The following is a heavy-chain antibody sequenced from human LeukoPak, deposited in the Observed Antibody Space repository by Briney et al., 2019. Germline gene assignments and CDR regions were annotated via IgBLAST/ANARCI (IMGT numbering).Heavy chain of an antibody. Sequence: SETLSLTRAVYGGSFSGYYWSWIRQPPGKGLEWIGEINHSGSTNYNPSLKSRVTISVDTSKDQFSLKLSSVTAADTAVYYCARGPRYFDWLLKIFDYWGQGTLVTVSS. J-gene: IGHJ4*02. V-gene: IGHV4-34*01. CDR3: ARGPRYFDWLLKIFDY. CDR2: INHSGST. D-gene: IGHD3-9*01. CDR1: GGSFSGYY.